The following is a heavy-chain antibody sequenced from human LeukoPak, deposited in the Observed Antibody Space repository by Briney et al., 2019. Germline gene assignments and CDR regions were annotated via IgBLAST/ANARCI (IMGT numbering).Heavy chain of an antibody. CDR1: GFTVSGNY. V-gene: IGHV3-66*01. Sequence: GGSLRLSCAASGFTVSGNYMSWVRQAPGKGLEWVSVIYSGGSTYYADSVKGRFTISRDNSKNTLYLQMNSLRAEDTAVYYCARFGGYSYGYSEIFDYWGQGTLVTVSS. CDR3: ARFGGYSYGYSEIFDY. CDR2: IYSGGST. J-gene: IGHJ4*02. D-gene: IGHD5-18*01.